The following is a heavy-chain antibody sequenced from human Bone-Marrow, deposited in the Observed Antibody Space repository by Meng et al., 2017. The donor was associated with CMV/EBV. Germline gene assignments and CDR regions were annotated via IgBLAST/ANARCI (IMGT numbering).Heavy chain of an antibody. Sequence: KVSCKGSAYIFTNYWIAWVRQLPGKGLEWMGVILPGDSETRYSASFQSQVFITAGKSSSTAFLQWSSLKASDTAIEYCARGGNESERRNLFDPWGQGTLVTVSS. D-gene: IGHD1-1*01. J-gene: IGHJ5*02. V-gene: IGHV5-51*01. CDR3: ARGGNESERRNLFDP. CDR1: AYIFTNYW. CDR2: ILPGDSET.